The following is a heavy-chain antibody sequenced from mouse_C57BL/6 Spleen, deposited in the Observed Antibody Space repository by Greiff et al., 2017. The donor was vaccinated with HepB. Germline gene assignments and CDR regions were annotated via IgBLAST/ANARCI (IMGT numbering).Heavy chain of an antibody. Sequence: EVKLVESGGGLVQPGGSLSLSCAASGFTFTDYYMSWVRQPPGKALEWLGFIRNKANGYTTEYSASVKGRFTISRDNSQSILYLQMNALRAEDSATYYCASPGSSRYWYFDVWGTGTTVTVSS. V-gene: IGHV7-3*01. D-gene: IGHD1-1*01. J-gene: IGHJ1*03. CDR3: ASPGSSRYWYFDV. CDR1: GFTFTDYY. CDR2: IRNKANGYTT.